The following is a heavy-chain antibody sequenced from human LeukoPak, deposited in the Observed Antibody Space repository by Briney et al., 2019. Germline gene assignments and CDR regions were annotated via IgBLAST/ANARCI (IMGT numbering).Heavy chain of an antibody. D-gene: IGHD4-17*01. J-gene: IGHJ6*02. Sequence: PSETLSLTCTVSGGSISYYYWSWIRQSPGKGLEWSGYIYYSGTTNYNPSLKSRVTISVDTSKNQFSLQLRSVTAADTAVYYCAREDPQTTVPEGMDVWGQGTTVTVSS. CDR2: IYYSGTT. V-gene: IGHV4-59*01. CDR3: AREDPQTTVPEGMDV. CDR1: GGSISYYY.